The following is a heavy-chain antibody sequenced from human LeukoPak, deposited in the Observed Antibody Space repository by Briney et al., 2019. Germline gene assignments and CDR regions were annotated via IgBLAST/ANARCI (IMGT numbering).Heavy chain of an antibody. CDR1: EFSFRTYA. D-gene: IGHD1-14*01. J-gene: IGHJ6*03. Sequence: GGSLRLSCTTSEFSFRTYAMTWVRQAPGKGLEWVSTISVDDQGSTYYTDSVKGRFTISRDTSQNTLSPQMNSLRGEDTAVYYCARCLLYLWNRNFYYYMDVWGKGTTVTVSS. V-gene: IGHV3-23*01. CDR3: ARCLLYLWNRNFYYYMDV. CDR2: ISVDDQGST.